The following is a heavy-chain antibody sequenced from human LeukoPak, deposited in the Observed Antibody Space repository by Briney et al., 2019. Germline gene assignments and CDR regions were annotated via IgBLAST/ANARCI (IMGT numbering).Heavy chain of an antibody. J-gene: IGHJ2*01. CDR2: IYYSGST. CDR3: ARDPDYYDSSGSSGYFDL. Sequence: PSETLSLTCTVSGGSISRYYWSWIRQPPGTGLEWIGYIYYSGSTNYIPSLKSRVTISVDTSKNQFSLKLSSVTAADTAVYYCARDPDYYDSSGSSGYFDLWGRGTLVTVSS. D-gene: IGHD3-22*01. CDR1: GGSISRYY. V-gene: IGHV4-59*01.